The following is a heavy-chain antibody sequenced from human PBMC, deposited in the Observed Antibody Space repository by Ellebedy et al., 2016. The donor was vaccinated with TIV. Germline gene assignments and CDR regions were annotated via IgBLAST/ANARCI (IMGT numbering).Heavy chain of an antibody. J-gene: IGHJ4*02. CDR3: ARDKKLFDY. Sequence: GGSLRLXXAASGFTFSSYSMNWVRQAPGKGLEWVSYISSSSSTIYYADSVKGRFTISRDNAKNSLYLQMNSLRAEDTAVYYCARDKKLFDYWGQGTLVTVSS. CDR1: GFTFSSYS. V-gene: IGHV3-48*04. D-gene: IGHD3-10*01. CDR2: ISSSSSTI.